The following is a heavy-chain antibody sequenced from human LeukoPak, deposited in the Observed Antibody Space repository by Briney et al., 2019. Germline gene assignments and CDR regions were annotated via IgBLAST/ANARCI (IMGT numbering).Heavy chain of an antibody. CDR2: IIPIFGTA. J-gene: IGHJ4*02. D-gene: IGHD1-26*01. V-gene: IGHV1-69*05. Sequence: ASVKVSCKASGGTFSSYAISWVRQAPGQGLEWMGRIIPIFGTAKYAQKFQGRVTITTDESTSTAYMELSSLRSEDTAVYYCAFRTLGRIVGALDYFDYWGQGTLVTVSS. CDR3: AFRTLGRIVGALDYFDY. CDR1: GGTFSSYA.